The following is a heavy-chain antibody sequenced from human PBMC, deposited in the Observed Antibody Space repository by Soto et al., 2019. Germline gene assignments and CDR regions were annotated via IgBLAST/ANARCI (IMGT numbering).Heavy chain of an antibody. CDR1: GFTFSSYS. Sequence: EVQLVESGGGLVKPGGSLRLSCAASGFTFSSYSMNWVRQAPGKGLEWVSSISSSSGYIYYADSVKGRFTISRDNAKNSLYLQMNSLRAEDTAVFYCARDFRPHYSNVGAYDAFDIWGQGTMVTVSS. D-gene: IGHD4-4*01. V-gene: IGHV3-21*01. CDR2: ISSSSGYI. J-gene: IGHJ3*02. CDR3: ARDFRPHYSNVGAYDAFDI.